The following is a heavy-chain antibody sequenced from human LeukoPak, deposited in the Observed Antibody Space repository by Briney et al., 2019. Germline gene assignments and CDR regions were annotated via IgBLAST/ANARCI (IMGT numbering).Heavy chain of an antibody. CDR3: ARVRSDSGGWYEFDY. CDR2: ISSGGTT. Sequence: GGSLRLSCAASGFTVSTNYMRWLRQVPGEGLEFVSFISSGGTTDYKASVKGRFTISTDNSKNTPYLQMNSLKAEDTAVYYCARVRSDSGGWYEFDYWGQGNLVTVSS. CDR1: GFTVSTNY. V-gene: IGHV3-53*01. J-gene: IGHJ4*02. D-gene: IGHD6-19*01.